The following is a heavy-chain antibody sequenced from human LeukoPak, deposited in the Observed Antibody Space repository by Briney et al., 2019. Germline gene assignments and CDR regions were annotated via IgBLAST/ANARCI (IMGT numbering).Heavy chain of an antibody. J-gene: IGHJ4*02. CDR1: GGSISSSSYY. CDR2: IYYSGST. CDR3: ARHDFDFWSGHFGTMFDY. V-gene: IGHV4-39*01. D-gene: IGHD3-3*01. Sequence: SETLSLTCTVSGGSISSSSYYWGWIRQPPGKGLEWIGSIYYSGSTYYNPSLKSRVTISVDTSKNQFSLKLSSVTAADTAVYYCARHDFDFWSGHFGTMFDYWGLGTLVTVSP.